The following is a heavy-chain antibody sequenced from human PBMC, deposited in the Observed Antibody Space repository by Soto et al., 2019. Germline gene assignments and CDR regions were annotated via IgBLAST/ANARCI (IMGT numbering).Heavy chain of an antibody. CDR1: GGSISSGGYY. V-gene: IGHV4-31*03. D-gene: IGHD2-2*01. Sequence: SETLSLTCTVSGGSISSGGYYWSWIRQHPGKGLEWIGYIYYSGSTYYNPSLKSRVTISVDTSKNRFSLKLSSVTAADTAVYYCARGRTRRWEVVPAARGWFDPWGQGTLVTVSS. CDR3: ARGRTRRWEVVPAARGWFDP. CDR2: IYYSGST. J-gene: IGHJ5*02.